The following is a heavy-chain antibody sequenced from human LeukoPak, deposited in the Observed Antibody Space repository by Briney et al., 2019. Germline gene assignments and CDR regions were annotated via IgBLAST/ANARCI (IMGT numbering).Heavy chain of an antibody. D-gene: IGHD6-13*01. V-gene: IGHV1-18*01. CDR3: VRVGTRGWFDP. Sequence: ASVKVSCKASGYTFTSYGISWVRQAPGQGLEWMGWISAYNGNTNYAQKLQGRVTMTTDTSTSTAYMELSSLRSEDTAVYYCVRVGTRGWFDPWGQGTLVTVSS. CDR2: ISAYNGNT. CDR1: GYTFTSYG. J-gene: IGHJ5*02.